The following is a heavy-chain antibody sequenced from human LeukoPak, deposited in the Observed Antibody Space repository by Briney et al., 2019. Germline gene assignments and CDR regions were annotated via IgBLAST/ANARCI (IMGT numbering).Heavy chain of an antibody. Sequence: ASVKVSCKASGYTFTSYGVTWVRQAPGQGLEWMGWISVYNGKTNYAHKLQGRVTMTTDTSTSTAYMELRSLRSDDSAVYYCARGRGATIPGPEDYWGQGTLVTVSS. CDR1: GYTFTSYG. V-gene: IGHV1-18*01. D-gene: IGHD5-24*01. CDR2: ISVYNGKT. J-gene: IGHJ4*02. CDR3: ARGRGATIPGPEDY.